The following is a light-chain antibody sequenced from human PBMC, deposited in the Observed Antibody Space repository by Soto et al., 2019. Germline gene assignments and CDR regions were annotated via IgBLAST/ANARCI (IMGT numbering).Light chain of an antibody. CDR2: DND. J-gene: IGLJ1*01. V-gene: IGLV1-51*01. CDR3: ATWDYSLSAAV. Sequence: QSVLTQPPSVSAAPGQKVTISCSGSSSNIGKRHVSWYQHLPGTAPKLLIYDNDNRPSGIPDRLYGSKSGTAATLDITGLQTGDEADYYCATWDYSLSAAVFGPGTKVTVL. CDR1: SSNIGKRH.